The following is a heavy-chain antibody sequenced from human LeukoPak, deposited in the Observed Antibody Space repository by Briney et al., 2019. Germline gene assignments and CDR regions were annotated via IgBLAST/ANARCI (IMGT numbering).Heavy chain of an antibody. V-gene: IGHV5-51*01. CDR2: IYPGDSNA. J-gene: IGHJ3*01. CDR3: ARVYYDSSGYPFDTFDV. D-gene: IGHD3-22*01. CDR1: GYSFTTYW. Sequence: GESLKISCKGSGYSFTTYWIGWVRQTPGEGLEWMGIIYPGDSNARYSPSFQGQVTLSADRSISTAYLQWSSLRASDTAMYYCARVYYDSSGYPFDTFDVWGQGTMVTVCS.